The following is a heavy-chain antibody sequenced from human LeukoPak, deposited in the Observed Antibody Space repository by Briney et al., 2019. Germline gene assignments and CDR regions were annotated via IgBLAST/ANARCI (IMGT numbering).Heavy chain of an antibody. CDR2: ISSDGSSA. Sequence: GGSLRLSCAASGFTLSSYWMHWVRQVPGKGLVWVSRISSDGSSADYADSVKGRFTISRDNAKNTVHLQMHSLRVDDTAIYYCAREYEVYSTFYYYGMDVWGQGTTVTVSS. D-gene: IGHD4-11*01. CDR1: GFTLSSYW. CDR3: AREYEVYSTFYYYGMDV. J-gene: IGHJ6*02. V-gene: IGHV3-74*01.